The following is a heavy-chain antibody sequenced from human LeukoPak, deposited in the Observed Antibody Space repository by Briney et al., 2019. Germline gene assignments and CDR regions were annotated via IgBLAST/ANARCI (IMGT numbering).Heavy chain of an antibody. CDR3: AGGIAAARNDAFDI. V-gene: IGHV4-59*01. CDR1: GGSISSYY. CDR2: IYYSGST. Sequence: PSETLSLTCAVSGGSISSYYWSWIRQPPGKGLEWIGCIYYSGSTNYNPSLKSRVTISVDTSKNQFSLKLSSVTAADTAVYYCAGGIAAARNDAFDIWGQGTMVTVSS. J-gene: IGHJ3*02. D-gene: IGHD6-13*01.